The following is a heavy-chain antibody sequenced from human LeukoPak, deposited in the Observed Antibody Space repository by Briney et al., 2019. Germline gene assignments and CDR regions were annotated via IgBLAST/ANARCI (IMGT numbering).Heavy chain of an antibody. V-gene: IGHV4-39*02. D-gene: IGHD6-13*01. Sequence: SDTVYLTCTVSGGSISSYYWGWIRQPPGKGLEWIGSMYYSGSTYDNPSLESRVTTSVDTSKNHISLKLSSVTAADTAVYYCARRKGTYSSSWYVWFYPWGQGTLVTVSS. CDR3: ARRKGTYSSSWYVWFYP. CDR2: MYYSGST. CDR1: GGSISSYY. J-gene: IGHJ5*02.